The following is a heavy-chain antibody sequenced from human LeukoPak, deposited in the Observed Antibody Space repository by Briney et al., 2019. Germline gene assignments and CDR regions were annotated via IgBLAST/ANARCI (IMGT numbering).Heavy chain of an antibody. CDR3: AAYCSSTSCSSAFDI. V-gene: IGHV3-30-3*01. J-gene: IGHJ3*02. Sequence: GGSLRLSCAASGFTFSSYAMHWVRQAPGKGLEWVAVISYDGSNKYYADSVKGRFTISRDNSKNTLYLQMNSLRAEDTAVYYCAAYCSSTSCSSAFDIWGQGTMVTVSS. D-gene: IGHD2-2*01. CDR2: ISYDGSNK. CDR1: GFTFSSYA.